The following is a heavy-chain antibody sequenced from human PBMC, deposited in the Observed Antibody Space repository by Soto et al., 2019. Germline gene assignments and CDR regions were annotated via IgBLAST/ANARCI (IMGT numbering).Heavy chain of an antibody. Sequence: PGGSLRLSCAASGFTFDDYTMHWVRQAPGKGLEWVSLISWDGGSTYYADSVKGRFTISRDNSKNSLYLQMNSLRTEDTALYYCAKDRPITMIVVAPRYFDYWGQGTLVTVSS. D-gene: IGHD3-22*01. J-gene: IGHJ4*02. V-gene: IGHV3-43*01. CDR3: AKDRPITMIVVAPRYFDY. CDR2: ISWDGGST. CDR1: GFTFDDYT.